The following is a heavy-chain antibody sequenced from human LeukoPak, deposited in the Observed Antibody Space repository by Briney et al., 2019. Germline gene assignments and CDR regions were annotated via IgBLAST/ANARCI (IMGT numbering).Heavy chain of an antibody. J-gene: IGHJ4*02. CDR2: TSGSGAST. D-gene: IGHD3-10*01. CDR3: ARDTLTLGFGEWDY. Sequence: PGGSLRLSCAASGFTFSTYAMSWVRQAPGKGLEWVSGTSGSGASTYYADSVKGWFTISRDNSKNTLYLQMNSLRAEDTAVYYCARDTLTLGFGEWDYWGQGTLVTVSS. CDR1: GFTFSTYA. V-gene: IGHV3-23*01.